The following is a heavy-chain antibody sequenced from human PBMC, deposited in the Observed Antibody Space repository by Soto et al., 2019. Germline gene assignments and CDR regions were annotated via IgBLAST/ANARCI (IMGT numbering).Heavy chain of an antibody. D-gene: IGHD2-15*01. J-gene: IGHJ3*02. CDR2: IYYSGST. Sequence: PSEALSVTCAVSGYSISSGYYWGWIRQPPGKGLEWIGSIYYSGSTYYNPSLKSRVTISVDTSKNQFSLKLSSVTAADTAVYYCARHPYYGGSLDAFDIWGQGTMVTVSS. V-gene: IGHV4-38-2*01. CDR3: ARHPYYGGSLDAFDI. CDR1: GYSISSGYY.